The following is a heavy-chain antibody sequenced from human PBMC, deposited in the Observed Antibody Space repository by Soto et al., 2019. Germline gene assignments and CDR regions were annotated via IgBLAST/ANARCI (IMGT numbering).Heavy chain of an antibody. V-gene: IGHV4-39*01. D-gene: IGHD4-17*01. CDR3: ARRTYYGDYVLFDY. CDR1: GGSISSSSYY. Sequence: SETLSLTCTVSGGSISSSSYYWGWIRQPPGKGLEWIGSIYYSGSTYYNPSLKSRVTISVDTSKNQFSLKLSSVTAADTAVYYCARRTYYGDYVLFDYWGQGTLVTVSS. CDR2: IYYSGST. J-gene: IGHJ4*02.